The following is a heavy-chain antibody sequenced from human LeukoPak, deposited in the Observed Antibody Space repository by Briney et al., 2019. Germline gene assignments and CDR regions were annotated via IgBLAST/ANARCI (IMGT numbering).Heavy chain of an antibody. Sequence: GGSLRLSCAASGFTFSSYSMNWVRQAPGKGLGWVSSISSSSSYIYYADSVKGRFTISRDNAKNSLYLQMNSLRVEDTAVYFCAREQWFDPWGQGTLVIVSS. CDR3: AREQWFDP. J-gene: IGHJ5*02. CDR2: ISSSSSYI. CDR1: GFTFSSYS. V-gene: IGHV3-21*01.